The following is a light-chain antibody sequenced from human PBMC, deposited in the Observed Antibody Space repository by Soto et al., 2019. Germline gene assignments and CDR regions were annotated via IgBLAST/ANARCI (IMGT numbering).Light chain of an antibody. CDR3: QQFGNPLTYT. V-gene: IGKV3-20*01. CDR2: RTS. CDR1: QSVSSCY. Sequence: EIVLTQSPGTLSLSPGERATLSCRASQSVSSCYLAWYQQRPGQAPRLLMYRTSTRATGIPDRFSGSGSGTDFTLTISRLEPEDFAVYYCQQFGNPLTYTFGQGTKLEIK. J-gene: IGKJ2*01.